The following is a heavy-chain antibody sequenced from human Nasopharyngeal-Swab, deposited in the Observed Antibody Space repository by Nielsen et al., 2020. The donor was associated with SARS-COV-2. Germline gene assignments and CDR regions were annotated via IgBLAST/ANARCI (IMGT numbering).Heavy chain of an antibody. CDR2: ISSSSSTI. D-gene: IGHD3-22*01. J-gene: IGHJ4*02. V-gene: IGHV3-48*04. CDR3: ARVSFDSSGYYSTGPQKY. Sequence: GESLKISCAASGFTFSSYSMNWVRQAPGKGLEWVSYISSSSSTIYYADSVKGRFTISRDNAKNSLYLQMNSLRAEDTAVYYCARVSFDSSGYYSTGPQKYWGQGTLVTVSS. CDR1: GFTFSSYS.